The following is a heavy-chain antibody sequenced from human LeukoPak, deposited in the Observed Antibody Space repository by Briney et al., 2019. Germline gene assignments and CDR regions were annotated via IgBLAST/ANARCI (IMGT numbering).Heavy chain of an antibody. J-gene: IGHJ6*02. V-gene: IGHV1-2*02. Sequence: ASVKVSCKASGYTFTGYYMHWVRQAPGQGLEWMGWINPKSGGTNYAQKFQGRVTMTRDTSISTAYMELSRLRSDDTAVYYCARERFDCSGGSCNGSYYYYYGMDVWGQGTTVTVSS. D-gene: IGHD2-15*01. CDR2: INPKSGGT. CDR3: ARERFDCSGGSCNGSYYYYYGMDV. CDR1: GYTFTGYY.